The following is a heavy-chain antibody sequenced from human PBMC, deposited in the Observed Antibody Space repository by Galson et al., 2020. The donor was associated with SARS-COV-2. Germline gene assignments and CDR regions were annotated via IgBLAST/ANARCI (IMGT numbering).Heavy chain of an antibody. Sequence: GESLKISCAASGFTFSSYSMNWVRQAPGKGLEWVSYISSSSSTIYYADSVKGRFTISRDNAKNSLYLQMNSLRAEDTAVYYCARGLQSEYWYFDLWGRGTLVTVSS. CDR1: GFTFSSYS. CDR3: ARGLQSEYWYFDL. J-gene: IGHJ2*01. CDR2: ISSSSSTI. V-gene: IGHV3-48*01.